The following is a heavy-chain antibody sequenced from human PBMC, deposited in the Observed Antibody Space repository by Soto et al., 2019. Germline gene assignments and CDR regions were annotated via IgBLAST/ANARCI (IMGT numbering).Heavy chain of an antibody. CDR2: IVPMFGIP. CDR3: ASGPYTSSSGGYYYYYMDV. V-gene: IGHV1-69*02. Sequence: QVQLVQSGAEVKKPGSSVKVSCKASGGTFSSYAINWVRQAPGQGLEWMGRIVPMFGIPNFAPRCQGRVTMPADRSTTTAYLELSSLRSEDTAVYYCASGPYTSSSGGYYYYYMDVWGKGTTVTVSS. CDR1: GGTFSSYA. D-gene: IGHD6-6*01. J-gene: IGHJ6*03.